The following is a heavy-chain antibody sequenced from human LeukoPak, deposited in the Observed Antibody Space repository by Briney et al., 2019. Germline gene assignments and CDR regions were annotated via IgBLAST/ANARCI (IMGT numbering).Heavy chain of an antibody. D-gene: IGHD2-15*01. CDR1: GFIFSSYG. CDR2: IWDDGSNK. V-gene: IGHV3-33*06. Sequence: PGGSLRLSCAASGFIFSSYGMHWVRQAPGKGLEWVAIIWDDGSNKYYADSVKGRFIISRDNSKNMLYLQMNSLRVEDTAVYYCAEGPETRYYIDVWGKGTTVTVSS. CDR3: AEGPETRYYIDV. J-gene: IGHJ6*03.